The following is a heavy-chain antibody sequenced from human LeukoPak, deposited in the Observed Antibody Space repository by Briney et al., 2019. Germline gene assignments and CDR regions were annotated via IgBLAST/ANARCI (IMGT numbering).Heavy chain of an antibody. Sequence: PGGSLRLSCAASGFTFDDYAMHWVRQAPGKGLEWVSGISWNSGSIGYADSVKGRFTISSDNAKNSLYLQMNSLRAEDTALYYCAKDRANWNGAFDIWGQGTMVTVSS. CDR3: AKDRANWNGAFDI. V-gene: IGHV3-9*01. D-gene: IGHD1-1*01. CDR2: ISWNSGSI. CDR1: GFTFDDYA. J-gene: IGHJ3*02.